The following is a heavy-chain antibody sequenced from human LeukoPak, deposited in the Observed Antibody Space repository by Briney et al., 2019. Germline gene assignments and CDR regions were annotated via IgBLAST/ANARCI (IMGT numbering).Heavy chain of an antibody. CDR2: VNPNSGGT. D-gene: IGHD1-1*01. J-gene: IGHJ6*03. V-gene: IGHV1-2*02. Sequence: ASVKVSCKASGYTFTRYYMHWVRRAPGQRLEWMGWVNPNSGGTNYAQKFQGRVTMTRDTSISTAYMELSRLRSDDTAVYYCARGGGGVQLERRYYMNVWGKGTTVTVSS. CDR3: ARGGGGVQLERRYYMNV. CDR1: GYTFTRYY.